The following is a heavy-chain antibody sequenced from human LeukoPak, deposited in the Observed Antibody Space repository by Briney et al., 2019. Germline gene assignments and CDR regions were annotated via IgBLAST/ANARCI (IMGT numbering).Heavy chain of an antibody. Sequence: GGSLRLSCAASGFTFSSSAMSWVRQAPGKGLEWVSSISGSGSGGSTYYADSVKGRFTISRDNSKNTLYLQMNSLRAEDTAVYYCAKSGYNRFGYWGQGTLVTVSS. D-gene: IGHD5-24*01. CDR3: AKSGYNRFGY. CDR2: ISGSGSGGST. V-gene: IGHV3-23*01. J-gene: IGHJ4*02. CDR1: GFTFSSSA.